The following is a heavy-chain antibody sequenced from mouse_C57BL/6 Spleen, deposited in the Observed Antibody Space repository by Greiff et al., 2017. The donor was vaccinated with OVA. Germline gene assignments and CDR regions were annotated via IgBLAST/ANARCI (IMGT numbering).Heavy chain of an antibody. J-gene: IGHJ2*01. CDR2: IYPGDGDT. CDR1: GYAFSSSW. CDR3: ASLLLLDY. Sequence: QVQLQQSGPELVKPGASVKISCKASGYAFSSSWLNWVKQRPGKGLEWIGRIYPGDGDTNYNGKFKGKATLTADKSSSTAYMQLSSLTSEDSAVYFCASLLLLDYWGQGTTLTVSS. D-gene: IGHD1-1*01. V-gene: IGHV1-82*01.